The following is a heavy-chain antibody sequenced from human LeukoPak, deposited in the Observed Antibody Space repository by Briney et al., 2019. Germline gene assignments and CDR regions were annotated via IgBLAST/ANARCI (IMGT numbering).Heavy chain of an antibody. Sequence: GGSLRLSCAASGFTVSSNYMSWVRQAPGKGLEWVSVIYSGGSTYYADSVKGRFTISRDNSKNTLYLQMNSLRAEDTAVYYCARGPGRGMILYYFDYWGQGTLVTVSS. V-gene: IGHV3-53*01. D-gene: IGHD2-15*01. CDR3: ARGPGRGMILYYFDY. CDR2: IYSGGST. CDR1: GFTVSSNY. J-gene: IGHJ4*02.